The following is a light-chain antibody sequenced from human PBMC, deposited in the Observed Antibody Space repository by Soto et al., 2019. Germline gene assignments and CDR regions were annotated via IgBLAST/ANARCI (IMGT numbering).Light chain of an antibody. J-gene: IGKJ5*01. CDR3: QQYDNSPIT. V-gene: IGKV3-20*01. CDR2: GAS. CDR1: QSISSSF. Sequence: EIVLTQSPGILSLCPGERASLSGGASQSISSSFLARYQQKPGQAPRLLIYGASSRATGIPDRFSGTGSETDFTLTISRLEPEDFAVYYCQQYDNSPITFGQGTRLEIK.